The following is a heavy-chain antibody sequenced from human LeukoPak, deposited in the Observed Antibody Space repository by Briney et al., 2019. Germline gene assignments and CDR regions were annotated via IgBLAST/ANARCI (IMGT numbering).Heavy chain of an antibody. Sequence: PGRSLRLSCAASGFTFSSYGMHWVRQAPGKGLEWVAVIWYDGSNKYYADSVKGRFTISRDNSKNTLYLQMNSLRAEDTAVCYCARGATIGYSGYDYFDYWGQGTLVTVSS. CDR3: ARGATIGYSGYDYFDY. V-gene: IGHV3-33*01. CDR1: GFTFSSYG. J-gene: IGHJ4*02. CDR2: IWYDGSNK. D-gene: IGHD5-12*01.